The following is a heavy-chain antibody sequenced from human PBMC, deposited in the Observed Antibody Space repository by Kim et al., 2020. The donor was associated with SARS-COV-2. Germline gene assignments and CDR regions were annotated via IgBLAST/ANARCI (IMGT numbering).Heavy chain of an antibody. V-gene: IGHV4-39*01. CDR1: GGSISSSEYY. D-gene: IGHD2-2*01. J-gene: IGHJ5*02. Sequence: SETLSLTCTVSGGSISSSEYYWGWIRQPPGKGLEWIGTIYHSGSTYYNPSLKSRVTISVDTSKNQFSLKLTSVTAADTAVYYCARHPDCNSNMCYRWLDPWGQGTLVTVSS. CDR2: IYHSGST. CDR3: ARHPDCNSNMCYRWLDP.